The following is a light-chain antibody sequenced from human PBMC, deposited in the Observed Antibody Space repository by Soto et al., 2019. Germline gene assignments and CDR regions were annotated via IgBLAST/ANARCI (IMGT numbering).Light chain of an antibody. Sequence: QSALTQPASVSGSPGQSITISCTGTRSDVGTYKYVSWYQQYPGKAPKLIIFDVSNRPAGISDRFSGSKSGNTASLTISGLQAEDEADYYCCSYTTTPGYVFGTGTKLTVL. CDR2: DVS. CDR1: RSDVGTYKY. CDR3: CSYTTTPGYV. V-gene: IGLV2-14*01. J-gene: IGLJ1*01.